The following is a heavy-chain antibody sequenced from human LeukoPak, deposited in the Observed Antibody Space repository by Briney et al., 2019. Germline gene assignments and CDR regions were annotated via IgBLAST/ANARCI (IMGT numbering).Heavy chain of an antibody. V-gene: IGHV4-34*01. CDR3: ARIRGLLLRLGYFDY. D-gene: IGHD2-15*01. J-gene: IGHJ4*02. CDR2: INHSGST. CDR1: GGSFSGYY. Sequence: SETLSLTCAVYGGSFSGYYWSWIRQPPGKGLEWIGEINHSGSTNYNPSLKSRVTISVDTSKNQFSLKLSSVTAADTAVYYCARIRGLLLRLGYFDYWGQGTLVTVSS.